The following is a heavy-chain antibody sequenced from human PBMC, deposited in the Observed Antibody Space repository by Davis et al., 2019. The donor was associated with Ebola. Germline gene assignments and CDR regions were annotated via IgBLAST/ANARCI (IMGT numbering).Heavy chain of an antibody. J-gene: IGHJ4*02. CDR3: ARDFDKVRT. D-gene: IGHD1-1*01. CDR1: GFTFSHYW. CDR2: VTGDGNT. Sequence: GESLKISCVGSGFTFSHYWLHWVRQAPGRGLVWVARVTGDGNTFYADSVKDRVTISRDNAKSTLYLQMSSLRAEDTAVYYCARDFDKVRTWGQGTLVTVSS. V-gene: IGHV3-74*01.